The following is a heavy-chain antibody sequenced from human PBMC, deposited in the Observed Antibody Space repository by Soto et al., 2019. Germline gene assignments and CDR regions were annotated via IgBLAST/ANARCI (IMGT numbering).Heavy chain of an antibody. D-gene: IGHD2-2*01. CDR3: AKELPPAPTTGRGFDP. Sequence: EEQLLESGGGLVQPGGSLRLSCAASGFTFSNYAMTWVRQAPGKGLEWVSVINNIGSTTYYSDSVKGRFSISRDNSKSTLYLQMNSLRAEDTALYFCAKELPPAPTTGRGFDPWGQGTLVTVSS. CDR2: INNIGSTT. V-gene: IGHV3-23*03. CDR1: GFTFSNYA. J-gene: IGHJ5*02.